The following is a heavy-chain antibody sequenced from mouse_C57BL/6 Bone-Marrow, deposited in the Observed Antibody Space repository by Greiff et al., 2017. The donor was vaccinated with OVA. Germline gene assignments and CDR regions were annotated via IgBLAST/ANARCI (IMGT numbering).Heavy chain of an antibody. CDR1: GFNIKDDY. J-gene: IGHJ3*01. CDR3: TTYWFAY. V-gene: IGHV14-4*01. CDR2: IDPENGDT. Sequence: EVQLQQSGAELVRPGASVKLSCTASGFNIKDDYMHWVQQRPEQGLEWIGWIDPENGDTEYASKFHGKATITADTSSNTAYLQLSSLTAEDAAVYYCTTYWFAYWGQGTLVTVSA.